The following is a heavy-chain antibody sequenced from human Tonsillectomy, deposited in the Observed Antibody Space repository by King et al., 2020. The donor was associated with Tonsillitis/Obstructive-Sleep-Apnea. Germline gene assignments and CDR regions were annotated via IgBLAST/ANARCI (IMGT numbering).Heavy chain of an antibody. V-gene: IGHV2-5*02. Sequence: ITLKESGPTLVKPTQTLTLTCTLSGFSLSTSAVGVGWIRQPPGKALEWLALIYRDDDKRYSPSLKSRLTITKDTSKNQVVLTMTNMDPVDTATYYCATLRVYGDYPDYYCDYWGQGTLVTVSS. CDR2: IYRDDDK. J-gene: IGHJ4*02. CDR3: ATLRVYGDYPDYYCDY. D-gene: IGHD4-17*01. CDR1: GFSLSTSAVG.